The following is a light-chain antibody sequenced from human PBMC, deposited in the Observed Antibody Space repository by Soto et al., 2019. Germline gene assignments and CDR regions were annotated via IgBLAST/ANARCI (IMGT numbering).Light chain of an antibody. V-gene: IGKV3-20*01. Sequence: TQPSGTRSFTEEDRVPHCCRASQYVSVRFLAWYQQKPGQAPRLLIYGASDRATGIPDRFTGSGSGTDFTLTINRLEPEDLAVYFCQQYGSSPQTFGQGTKVDIK. CDR2: GAS. CDR1: QYVSVRF. CDR3: QQYGSSPQT. J-gene: IGKJ1*01.